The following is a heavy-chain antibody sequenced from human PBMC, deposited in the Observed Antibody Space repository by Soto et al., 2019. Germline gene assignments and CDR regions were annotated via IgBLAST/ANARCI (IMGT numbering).Heavy chain of an antibody. V-gene: IGHV4-30-4*01. CDR2: IYYSGST. Sequence: QVQLQESGPGLVKPSQTLSLTCTVSGGSISSGDYYWSWIRQPPGKGLEWIGYIYYSGSTYYNPSLKSRVTISVDPSKHQFSLKLSSVTAAVTAVYYCARVKGTTRFMWWFDPWGQGTLVTVSS. D-gene: IGHD4-17*01. J-gene: IGHJ5*02. CDR3: ARVKGTTRFMWWFDP. CDR1: GGSISSGDYY.